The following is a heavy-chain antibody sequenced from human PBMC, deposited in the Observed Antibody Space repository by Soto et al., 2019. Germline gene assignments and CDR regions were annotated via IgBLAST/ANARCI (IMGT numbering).Heavy chain of an antibody. D-gene: IGHD2-2*01. CDR3: VRMRGFCRSKGCFGNYFAY. CDR1: GGSISSGAYY. Sequence: SETLSLTCTVSGGSISSGAYYWSWIRRHPGKGLEYIGYIYYSGSTYYNPSLQSRITISVDTSKNEFSLKLGSVTAADTAVYYCVRMRGFCRSKGCFGNYFAYWGEGALVTAS. CDR2: IYYSGST. V-gene: IGHV4-31*03. J-gene: IGHJ4*02.